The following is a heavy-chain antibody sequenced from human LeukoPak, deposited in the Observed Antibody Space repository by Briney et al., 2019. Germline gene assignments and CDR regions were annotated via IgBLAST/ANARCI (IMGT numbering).Heavy chain of an antibody. Sequence: ASVKVSCKASGYNFITYYMHWVRQAPGQGLEWMGMINPRGGSTNYAPKFQGRVTMTRDTSTSTAYVDLSSLRSGDTALYYCARDQDWNYAFDIWGQGTMVTVSS. J-gene: IGHJ3*02. V-gene: IGHV1-46*01. CDR3: ARDQDWNYAFDI. CDR1: GYNFITYY. D-gene: IGHD1-7*01. CDR2: INPRGGST.